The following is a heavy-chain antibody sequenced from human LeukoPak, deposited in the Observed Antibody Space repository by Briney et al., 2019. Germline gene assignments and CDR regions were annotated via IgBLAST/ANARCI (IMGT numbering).Heavy chain of an antibody. V-gene: IGHV3-21*01. Sequence: GGSLRLSCAASGFTFSSYSMNWVRQAPGKGLEWVSSISSSSSYIYYADSVKGRFTISRGNAKNSLYLQMNSLRAEDTAVYYCARVYYGSGSYLIDPWGQGTLVTVSS. J-gene: IGHJ5*02. D-gene: IGHD3-10*01. CDR2: ISSSSSYI. CDR1: GFTFSSYS. CDR3: ARVYYGSGSYLIDP.